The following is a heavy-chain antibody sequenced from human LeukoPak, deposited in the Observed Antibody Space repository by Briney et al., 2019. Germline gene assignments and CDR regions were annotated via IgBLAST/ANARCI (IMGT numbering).Heavy chain of an antibody. CDR3: ARGERDYDILTGYCFDY. V-gene: IGHV3-7*03. J-gene: IGHJ4*02. D-gene: IGHD3-9*01. CDR2: KKQDGSEK. Sequence: GGSLRLSCAASGFTLSSHLMRWGPPAPGEGLEWGANKKQDGSEKYYVDSVKGRFTISRDNAKNSLYLQMNSLRAEDTAVYYCARGERDYDILTGYCFDYWGQGTLVTVSS. CDR1: GFTLSSHL.